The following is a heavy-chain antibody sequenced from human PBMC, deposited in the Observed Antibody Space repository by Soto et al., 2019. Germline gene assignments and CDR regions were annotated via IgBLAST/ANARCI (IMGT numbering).Heavy chain of an antibody. D-gene: IGHD6-6*01. CDR2: ISFDGSNK. CDR3: AREFGSSGGFDF. CDR1: GFTLSTYT. J-gene: IGHJ4*02. Sequence: GGSLRLSCAASGFTLSTYTMHWVRQAPGKGLEWVAAISFDGSNKYYADSVKGRFTISRDNFKNTLYLQMNSLRPEDTAVHYCAREFGSSGGFDFWGQGTLVTVSS. V-gene: IGHV3-30-3*01.